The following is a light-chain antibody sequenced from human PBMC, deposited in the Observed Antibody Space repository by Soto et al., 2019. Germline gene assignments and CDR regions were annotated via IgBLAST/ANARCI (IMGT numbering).Light chain of an antibody. Sequence: QSVLTQPASVSGSPGQSITISCTGTNSDVGGYNYVSWYQQHPGKAPELMIYEVSHRPSGVSNRFSGSKSDNTASLTISGLQAEDEDDYYCSSYPSISTLYVFGTGTRSPS. CDR3: SSYPSISTLYV. CDR1: NSDVGGYNY. CDR2: EVS. J-gene: IGLJ1*01. V-gene: IGLV2-14*01.